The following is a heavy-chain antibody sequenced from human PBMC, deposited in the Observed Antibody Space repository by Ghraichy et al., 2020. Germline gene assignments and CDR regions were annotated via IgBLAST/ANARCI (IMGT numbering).Heavy chain of an antibody. CDR3: AKDHRYGSS. V-gene: IGHV3-23*01. CDR2: IRVNGDIT. J-gene: IGHJ4*02. CDR1: GFTFSSSA. Sequence: GSLRLSCAASGFTFSSSAMTWVRQAPGKGLEWVLSIRVNGDITYYADSVKGRFTISRDNSKNTLYLQMNSLRAEDTAVYYCAKDHRYGSSWGQGTLVTVSS. D-gene: IGHD6-13*01.